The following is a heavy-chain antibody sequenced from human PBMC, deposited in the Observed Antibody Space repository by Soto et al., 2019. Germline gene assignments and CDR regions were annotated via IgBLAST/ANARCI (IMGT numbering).Heavy chain of an antibody. CDR1: GFTFTSYG. V-gene: IGHV3-30*18. Sequence: GGSLRLSCAASGFTFTSYGMHWVRQAPGKGLERVAFISYDGNNKKYADSVKGRFTISRDNSKNTLYLQINSLRPEDTAMYYYAKENLLELGTITYLDYWGQGTVVTVSS. J-gene: IGHJ4*02. CDR2: ISYDGNNK. CDR3: AKENLLELGTITYLDY. D-gene: IGHD5-12*01.